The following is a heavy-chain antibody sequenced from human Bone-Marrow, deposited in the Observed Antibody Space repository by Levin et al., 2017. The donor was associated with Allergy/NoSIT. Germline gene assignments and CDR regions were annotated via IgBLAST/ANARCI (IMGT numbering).Heavy chain of an antibody. CDR2: ISGSGGST. J-gene: IGHJ6*02. D-gene: IGHD2-15*01. V-gene: IGHV3-23*01. CDR3: AKEGCSGGSCPYYYYGVDV. CDR1: GFTFSTYA. Sequence: GGSLRLSCAASGFTFSTYAMSWVRQAPGKGLEWVSTISGSGGSTYYAYSVKGRFTISRDNSKNTLYLQMNSLTAEDTAVYYCAKEGCSGGSCPYYYYGVDVWGQGTTVTVSS.